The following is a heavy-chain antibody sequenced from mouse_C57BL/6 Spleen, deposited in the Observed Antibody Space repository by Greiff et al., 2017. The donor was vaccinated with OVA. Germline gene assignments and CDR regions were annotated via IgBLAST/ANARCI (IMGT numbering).Heavy chain of an antibody. Sequence: VKLMESGAELARPGASVKLSCKASGYTFTSYGISWVKQRTGQGLEWIGEIYPRRGNTYYNEKFKGKATLTADKSSSTAYMELRSLTSEDSAVYFCARFGNEDYAMDYWGQGTSVTVSS. CDR2: IYPRRGNT. J-gene: IGHJ4*01. CDR3: ARFGNEDYAMDY. CDR1: GYTFTSYG. V-gene: IGHV1-81*01.